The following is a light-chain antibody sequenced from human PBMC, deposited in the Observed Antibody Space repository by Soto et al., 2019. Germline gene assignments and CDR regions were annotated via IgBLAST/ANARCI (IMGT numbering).Light chain of an antibody. Sequence: QSVLTQPASVSGSPGQSITISCTGSSSDVGGFSFVSWYQQYPGKAPQLIIHDVSNRPSGVSNRFSGSKSGNTASLTISGLQAEDEADYYCTSYRSSSTLGVFGTGTKVTVL. V-gene: IGLV2-14*01. CDR2: DVS. J-gene: IGLJ1*01. CDR1: SSDVGGFSF. CDR3: TSYRSSSTLGV.